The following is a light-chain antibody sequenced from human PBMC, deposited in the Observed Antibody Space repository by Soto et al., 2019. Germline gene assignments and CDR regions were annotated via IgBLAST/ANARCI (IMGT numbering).Light chain of an antibody. V-gene: IGKV1-5*01. Sequence: DIQMTQSPSTLSASVGDRVTITCRASQSISSWLAWYQQKPGKAPKLLIYDASSLESGVPSRFSGSGSGTEFTLTISSLQPDDFATYYCQQYNSYLAVTFGQATKVDIK. CDR2: DAS. J-gene: IGKJ1*01. CDR1: QSISSW. CDR3: QQYNSYLAVT.